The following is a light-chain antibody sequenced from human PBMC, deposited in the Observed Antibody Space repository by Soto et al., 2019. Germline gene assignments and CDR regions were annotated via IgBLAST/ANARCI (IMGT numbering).Light chain of an antibody. CDR3: QQRSNWPPRVT. Sequence: EIVLPQSPATLSLSPGERATLSCRASQSVSSYLAWYQQKPGQAPRLLIDDASNRATGIPARFSGSGSGTDFTLTISSLEPEDFAVYYCQQRSNWPPRVTFGGGTKVEIK. J-gene: IGKJ4*01. CDR1: QSVSSY. V-gene: IGKV3-11*01. CDR2: DAS.